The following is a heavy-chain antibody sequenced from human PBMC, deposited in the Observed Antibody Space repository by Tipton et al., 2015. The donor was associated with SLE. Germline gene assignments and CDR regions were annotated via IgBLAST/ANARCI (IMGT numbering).Heavy chain of an antibody. V-gene: IGHV4-4*09. CDR3: ARYHSGSECFDI. Sequence: TLSLTCSVSGGSVSHYYWSWIRQPPGKGLEWIGNIYDSGNTNYNPSLKSRVTISLHTSKNQFSLRLSSVTAADTAVYYCARYHSGSECFDIWGQGTMVTVSS. CDR2: IYDSGNT. D-gene: IGHD6-19*01. J-gene: IGHJ3*02. CDR1: GGSVSHYY.